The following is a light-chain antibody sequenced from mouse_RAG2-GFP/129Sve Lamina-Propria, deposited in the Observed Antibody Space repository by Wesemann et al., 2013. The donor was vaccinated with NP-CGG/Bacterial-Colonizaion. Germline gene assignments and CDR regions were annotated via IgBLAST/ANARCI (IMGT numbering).Light chain of an antibody. CDR1: QGISSN. CDR2: HAT. V-gene: IGKV14-100*01. CDR3: QHFWSTPYT. Sequence: DILMTQSPSSMSVSLGDTVSITCHASQGISSNIGWLQQKPGKSFKGLIYHATNLEDGVPSRFSGSGSGTQYSLKINSLQPEDFGSYYCQHFWSTPYTFGGGTKLEIK. J-gene: IGKJ2*01.